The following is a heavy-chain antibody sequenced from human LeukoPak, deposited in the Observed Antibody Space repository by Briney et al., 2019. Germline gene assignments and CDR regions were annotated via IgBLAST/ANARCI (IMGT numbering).Heavy chain of an antibody. J-gene: IGHJ5*02. CDR1: GFTFSDFA. CDR3: AKDHSRSPGDWIDP. CDR2: TTDIGGNT. D-gene: IGHD3-10*01. Sequence: GESLRLSCEASGFTFSDFAMTWVRQAPGKGLEWVSSTTDIGGNTYYADSVKGRFTISRDNSKNTLYLQLSSLRPEDTAVYHCAKDHSRSPGDWIDPWGQGTLVTVSS. V-gene: IGHV3-23*01.